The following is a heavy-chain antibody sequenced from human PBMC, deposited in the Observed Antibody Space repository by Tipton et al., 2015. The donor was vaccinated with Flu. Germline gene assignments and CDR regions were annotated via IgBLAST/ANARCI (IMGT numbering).Heavy chain of an antibody. CDR2: IYTSGSN. J-gene: IGHJ4*02. V-gene: IGHV4-61*02. Sequence: TLSLTCTVSGGSISSGGYYWSWLRQPAGKGLEGLGRIYTSGSNDYSPSLKSRVTISLDTTQYQFSLKLSSVTAADAALYYCAGSPGYSSSRYPPCFDNCGQGTLVTVS. CDR3: AGSPGYSSSRYPPCFDN. CDR1: GGSISSGGYY. D-gene: IGHD6-13*01.